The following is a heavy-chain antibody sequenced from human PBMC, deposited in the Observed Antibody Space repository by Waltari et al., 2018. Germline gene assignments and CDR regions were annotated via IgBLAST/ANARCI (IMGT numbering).Heavy chain of an antibody. J-gene: IGHJ4*02. CDR1: GFTFDDYA. V-gene: IGHV3-9*01. CDR3: AKDRGGGTAMIYYFDY. Sequence: EVQLVESGGGLVQPGRSLRLSCAASGFTFDDYAMHWVRQAPGKGLEWVSGISWNSGSIGYADSVKGRFTISRDNAKNSLYLQMNSLRAEDTALYYCAKDRGGGTAMIYYFDYWGQGTLVTVSS. D-gene: IGHD5-18*01. CDR2: ISWNSGSI.